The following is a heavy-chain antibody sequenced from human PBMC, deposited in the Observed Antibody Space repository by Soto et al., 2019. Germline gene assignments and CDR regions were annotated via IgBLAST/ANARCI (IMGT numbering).Heavy chain of an antibody. CDR3: ARAVAVPADFDY. Sequence: QVQLVQSGAEEKKPGASVKVSCKASGYTFTGYAMHWVRQAPGQRLEWMGWINAGNGNTKYSQKFQGRVTITRDTSASAAYMGLSSRSSEDTAVYYCARAVAVPADFDYWGQGTLVTVSS. D-gene: IGHD6-19*01. J-gene: IGHJ4*02. CDR1: GYTFTGYA. V-gene: IGHV1-3*05. CDR2: INAGNGNT.